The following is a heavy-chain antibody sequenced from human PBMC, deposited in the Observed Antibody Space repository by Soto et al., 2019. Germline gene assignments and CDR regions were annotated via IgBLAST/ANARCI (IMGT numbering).Heavy chain of an antibody. CDR1: GYTFTSYD. CDR2: MNPNSGNT. CDR3: ARIEYDILTGYHDAFDI. J-gene: IGHJ3*02. D-gene: IGHD3-9*01. V-gene: IGHV1-8*01. Sequence: QVQLVQSGAEVEKPGASVKVSCKASGYTFTSYDINWVRQATGQGLEWMGWMNPNSGNTGYAQKFQGRVTMTRNTSTSTAYMELSSLRSEDTAVYYCARIEYDILTGYHDAFDIWGQGTMVTVSS.